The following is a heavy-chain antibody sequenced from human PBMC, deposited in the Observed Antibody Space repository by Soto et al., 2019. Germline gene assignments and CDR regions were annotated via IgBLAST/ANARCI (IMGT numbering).Heavy chain of an antibody. J-gene: IGHJ5*02. D-gene: IGHD3-22*01. Sequence: SETLSLTCTVSGGSISSYYWSWIRQPPGKGLEWIGYIYYSGSTNYNPSLKSRVTISVDTSKNQFSLNLSSVTAADTAVYYCARHIPYYYDSSGLRGWFDPWGQGTLVTAPQ. CDR1: GGSISSYY. CDR3: ARHIPYYYDSSGLRGWFDP. CDR2: IYYSGST. V-gene: IGHV4-59*08.